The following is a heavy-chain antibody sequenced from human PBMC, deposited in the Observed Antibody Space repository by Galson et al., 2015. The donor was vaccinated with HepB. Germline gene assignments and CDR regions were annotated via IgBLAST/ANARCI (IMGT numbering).Heavy chain of an antibody. D-gene: IGHD6-19*01. CDR2: ISSSSSYI. CDR3: ARERNGRYSSGWYGGGLDY. CDR1: GFTFSSYS. J-gene: IGHJ4*02. Sequence: SLRLSCAASGFTFSSYSMNWVRQAPGKGLEWVSSISSSSSYIYDADSVKGRFTISRDNAKYSLYLQMNSLRAEDTAVYYCARERNGRYSSGWYGGGLDYWGQGTLVTVSS. V-gene: IGHV3-21*01.